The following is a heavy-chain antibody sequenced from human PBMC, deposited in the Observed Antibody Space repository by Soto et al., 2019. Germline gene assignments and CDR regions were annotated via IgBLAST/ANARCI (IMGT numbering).Heavy chain of an antibody. Sequence: SETLSLTCTVSGGSISSYYWSWIRQPAGKGLEWIGRIYTSGSTNYNPSLKSRVTMSVDTSKNQFSLKLSSVTAADTAVYYCTRFLEWACGNYGMDVWGQGTTVTVSS. CDR1: GGSISSYY. V-gene: IGHV4-4*07. D-gene: IGHD3-3*01. CDR3: TRFLEWACGNYGMDV. CDR2: IYTSGST. J-gene: IGHJ6*02.